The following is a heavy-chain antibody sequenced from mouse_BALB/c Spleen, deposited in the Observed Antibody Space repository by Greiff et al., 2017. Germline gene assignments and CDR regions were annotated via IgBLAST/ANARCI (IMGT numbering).Heavy chain of an antibody. CDR3: ARGYGYDFDY. J-gene: IGHJ2*01. CDR2: INPSNGRT. D-gene: IGHD1-2*01. CDR1: GYTFTSYW. V-gene: IGHV1S81*02. Sequence: QVHVKQPGAELVKPGASVKLSCKASGYTFTSYWMHWVKQRPGQGLEWIGEINPSNGRTNYNEKFKSKATLTVDKSSSTAYMQLSSLTSEDSAVYYCARGYGYDFDYWGQGTTLTVSS.